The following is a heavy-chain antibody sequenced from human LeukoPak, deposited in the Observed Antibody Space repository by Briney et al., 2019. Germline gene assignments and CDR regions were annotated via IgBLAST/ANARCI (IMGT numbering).Heavy chain of an antibody. Sequence: PSETLSLTCAVYGGSFSGYYWSWIRQPPGKGLEWIGEINHSGGTNYNPSLKSRVTISVDTSKNQFSLKLSSVTAADTAVYYCARGPRVYNYWGQGTLVTVSS. CDR3: ARGPRVYNY. V-gene: IGHV4-34*01. CDR1: GGSFSGYY. CDR2: INHSGGT. J-gene: IGHJ4*02. D-gene: IGHD3-10*01.